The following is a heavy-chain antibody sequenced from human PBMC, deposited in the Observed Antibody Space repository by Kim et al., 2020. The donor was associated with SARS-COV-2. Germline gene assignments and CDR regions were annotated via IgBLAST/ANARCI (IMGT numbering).Heavy chain of an antibody. CDR1: GFTLSSYW. Sequence: GGSLRLSCAASGFTLSSYWMHWVRQAPGKGLVWVSRINSDGSSTSYADSVKGRFTISRDNAKNTLYLQMNSLRADDTAVYYCARRAYSSGWWYFDYWGQGTLVTVSS. CDR2: INSDGSST. V-gene: IGHV3-74*01. J-gene: IGHJ4*02. CDR3: ARRAYSSGWWYFDY. D-gene: IGHD6-19*01.